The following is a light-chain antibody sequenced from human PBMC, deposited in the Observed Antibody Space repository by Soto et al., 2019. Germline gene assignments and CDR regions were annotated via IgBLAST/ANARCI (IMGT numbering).Light chain of an antibody. CDR1: RSLQHSNGYNY. V-gene: IGKV2-28*01. CDR3: MQALELPLT. Sequence: DIFMTQSPLSLPVTPGEPASISCRSSRSLQHSNGYNYVHWYVQKPGQSPHLLIYLRSNRPSGVPDRFSGSGSGTDFTLTISKVEADDIGVYFCMQALELPLTFGPGTRLE. J-gene: IGKJ2*01. CDR2: LRS.